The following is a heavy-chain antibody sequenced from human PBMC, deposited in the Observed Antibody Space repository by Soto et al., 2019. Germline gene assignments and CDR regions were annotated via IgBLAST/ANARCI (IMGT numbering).Heavy chain of an antibody. CDR3: ARHQKGLLSWFDP. J-gene: IGHJ5*02. V-gene: IGHV4-59*08. CDR2: IYYSGST. D-gene: IGHD3-10*01. CDR1: GGSFSGYY. Sequence: TLSLTCAVYGGSFSGYYWSWIRQPPGKGLEWIGYIYYSGSTNYNPSLKSRVTISLDTSKNQFSLKLTSVTAADTAVYYCARHQKGLLSWFDPWGQGTLVTVSS.